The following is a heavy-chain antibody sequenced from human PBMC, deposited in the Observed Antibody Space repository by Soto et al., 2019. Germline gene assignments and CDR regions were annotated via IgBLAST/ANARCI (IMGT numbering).Heavy chain of an antibody. CDR3: ARDGEYTSGWYSFDS. CDR2: VYYTGHT. Sequence: SETLSLTCTVSGDSFGTPFYYWGWIRQPPGRGLEWVASVYYTGHTYYNPSLKSRVTISLDTSNNQFSLKLTSVTAADTAVYYCARDGEYTSGWYSFDSWGPGTLVTVSS. D-gene: IGHD6-19*01. CDR1: GDSFGTPFYY. J-gene: IGHJ5*01. V-gene: IGHV4-39*02.